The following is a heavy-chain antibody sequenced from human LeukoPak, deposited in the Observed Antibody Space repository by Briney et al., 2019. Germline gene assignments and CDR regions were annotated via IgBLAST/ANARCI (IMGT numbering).Heavy chain of an antibody. CDR2: ISSSGSTI. D-gene: IGHD3-3*01. CDR3: ARDEGYDFWSGYYTVFDY. V-gene: IGHV3-11*04. Sequence: GRSLRLSCTASGFTFGDYAMSWFRQAPGKGLEWVSYISSSGSTIYYADSVKGRFTISRDNAKNSLYLQMNSLRAEDTAVYYCARDEGYDFWSGYYTVFDYWGQGTLVTVSS. J-gene: IGHJ4*02. CDR1: GFTFGDYA.